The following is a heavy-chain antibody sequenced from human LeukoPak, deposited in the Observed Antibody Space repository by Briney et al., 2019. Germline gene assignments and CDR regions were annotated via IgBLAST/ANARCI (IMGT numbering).Heavy chain of an antibody. D-gene: IGHD3-10*01. J-gene: IGHJ5*02. CDR1: GFPFSSYA. CDR3: VKDDRYFYGSGSPS. V-gene: IGHV3-64D*09. Sequence: PGGSLRLSCAASGFPFSSYAMHWVRQAPGKGLEFVSTISSNGGSTYYADSVKGRFTISRDNSKNTLYLQVSSLRAEDTARYYCVKDDRYFYGSGSPSWGQGTLVTVSS. CDR2: ISSNGGST.